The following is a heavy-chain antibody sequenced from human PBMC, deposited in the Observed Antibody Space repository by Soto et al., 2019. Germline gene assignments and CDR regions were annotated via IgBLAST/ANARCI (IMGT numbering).Heavy chain of an antibody. D-gene: IGHD2-15*01. J-gene: IGHJ6*03. CDR1: GGSFSGYY. V-gene: IGHV4-34*01. CDR3: ARDIVVVEDANYMDV. Sequence: SETLSLTCAVYGGSFSGYYWSWIRQPPGKGLEWIGEINHSGSTKYNPSLKSRVTISVDTSKNQFSLKLSSVTAADTAVYYCARDIVVVEDANYMDVWGKGTTVTVSS. CDR2: INHSGST.